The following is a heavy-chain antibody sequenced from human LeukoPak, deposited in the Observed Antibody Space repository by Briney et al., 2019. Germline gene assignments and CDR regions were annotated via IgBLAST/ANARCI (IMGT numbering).Heavy chain of an antibody. J-gene: IGHJ4*02. CDR2: ISGSGAST. CDR3: AKGHGVQFEADY. V-gene: IGHV3-23*01. Sequence: GGSLRLSCAASGFTFSSFAISWVRQAPGKGLEWVSAISGSGASTYYADSVKGRFTISRDNSKNTLHLQMNSLRAEDTAVYYCAKGHGVQFEADYWGQGTLVTVSS. D-gene: IGHD3-10*01. CDR1: GFTFSSFA.